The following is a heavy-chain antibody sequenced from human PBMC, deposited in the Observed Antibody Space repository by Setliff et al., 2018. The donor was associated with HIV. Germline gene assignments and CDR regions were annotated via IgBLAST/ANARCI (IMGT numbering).Heavy chain of an antibody. J-gene: IGHJ4*02. CDR2: INPDSGGT. V-gene: IGHV1-2*06. Sequence: ASVKVSCKASGYTFTNYYIHWVRQAPGQGLEWMGRINPDSGGTNYAQKFQGRVTMTRDTSINTAYMELSRLRSDDTAMYYCAKDGGELCWGQGTLVTVSS. CDR3: AKDGGELC. D-gene: IGHD2-21*01. CDR1: GYTFTNYY.